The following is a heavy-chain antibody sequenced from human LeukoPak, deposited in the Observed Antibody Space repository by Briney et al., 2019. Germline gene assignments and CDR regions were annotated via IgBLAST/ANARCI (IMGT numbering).Heavy chain of an antibody. V-gene: IGHV3-48*04. J-gene: IGHJ4*02. CDR3: ATIYDNSGYRPFDY. D-gene: IGHD3-22*01. Sequence: GGSLRLSCAASGFTFSDYILDWVRRPPGKGLEWISYITSSSSTIYYADSVKGRFTISRDDAKNSLYLQMNSLRAEDTAVYYCATIYDNSGYRPFDYWGQGTLVTVSS. CDR2: ITSSSSTI. CDR1: GFTFSDYI.